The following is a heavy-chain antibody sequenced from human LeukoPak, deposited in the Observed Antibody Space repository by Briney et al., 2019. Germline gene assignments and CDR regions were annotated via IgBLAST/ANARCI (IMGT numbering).Heavy chain of an antibody. Sequence: ASVKVSCKASGYTFTDYYMHWVRQAPGQGLEWMGWINPNSGGTKYEQKFQGRVTMTRDTSISTVYMELSRLRFDDTAVYYCARGSERCSSTSCPNKPFDYWGQGTLVTVSS. CDR1: GYTFTDYY. J-gene: IGHJ4*02. D-gene: IGHD2-2*01. CDR3: ARGSERCSSTSCPNKPFDY. CDR2: INPNSGGT. V-gene: IGHV1-2*02.